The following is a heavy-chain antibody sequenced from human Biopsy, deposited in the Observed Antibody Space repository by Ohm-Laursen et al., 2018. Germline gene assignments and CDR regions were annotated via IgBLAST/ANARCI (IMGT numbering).Heavy chain of an antibody. CDR2: FAPENGKT. Sequence: SVKVSCKVSGYTLTELSMHWVRQAPGKGLEWMGGFAPENGKTVYAQNFQARVSMTEDTSTDTAYMELRSLRSEDTAVYYCAADINVWNVNYWGQGTRVTVSS. J-gene: IGHJ4*02. CDR3: AADINVWNVNY. CDR1: GYTLTELS. V-gene: IGHV1-24*01. D-gene: IGHD1-1*01.